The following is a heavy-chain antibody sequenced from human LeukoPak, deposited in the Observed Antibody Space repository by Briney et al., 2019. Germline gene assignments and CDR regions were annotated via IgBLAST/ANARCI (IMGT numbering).Heavy chain of an antibody. J-gene: IGHJ4*02. Sequence: SETLSLTCTVSGGSIRSYYWSWIRQPPGKGLEWIGYINYSGSTKYNPSLKSRVTISVDKSKNQFSLKVNSVTAADTAVYYCARVKAAGGPFDYWGQGTLVTVSS. CDR1: GGSIRSYY. CDR2: INYSGST. D-gene: IGHD3-16*01. V-gene: IGHV4-59*01. CDR3: ARVKAAGGPFDY.